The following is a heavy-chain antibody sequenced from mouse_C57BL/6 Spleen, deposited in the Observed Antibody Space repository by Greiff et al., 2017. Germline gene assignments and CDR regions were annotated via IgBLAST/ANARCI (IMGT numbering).Heavy chain of an antibody. CDR3: ARSTTTVVEGFAY. Sequence: QVQLQPPGTELVKPGASVKLSCKASGYTFTSYWMHWVKQRPGQGLEWIGHINPRNGGTNYNEWFKSKSTRTVDKSASTAYMQLSSLTSEDSAVYYCARSTTTVVEGFAYWGQGTLVTVSA. D-gene: IGHD1-1*01. CDR1: GYTFTSYW. V-gene: IGHV1-53*01. CDR2: INPRNGGT. J-gene: IGHJ3*01.